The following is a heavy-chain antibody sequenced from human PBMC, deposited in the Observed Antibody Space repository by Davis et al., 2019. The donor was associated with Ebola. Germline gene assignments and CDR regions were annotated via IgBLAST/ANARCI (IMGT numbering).Heavy chain of an antibody. CDR3: ARDSGYSYGHGLDY. CDR1: GYTFTSYA. Sequence: ASVKVSCKASGYTFTSYAMHWVRQAPGQRLEWMGWINAGNGNTKYSQKFQGRVTITRDTSASTAYMELSSLRSEDTAVYYCARDSGYSYGHGLDYWGQGTLVTVSS. D-gene: IGHD5-18*01. CDR2: INAGNGNT. J-gene: IGHJ4*02. V-gene: IGHV1-3*01.